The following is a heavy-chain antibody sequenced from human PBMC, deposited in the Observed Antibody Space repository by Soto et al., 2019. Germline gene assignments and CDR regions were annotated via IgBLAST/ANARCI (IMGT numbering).Heavy chain of an antibody. Sequence: PGGSLRLSCAASGFTFSSYGMHWVRQAPGKGLEWVAVISYDGSNKYYADSVKGRFTISRDNSKNTLYLQMNSLRAEDTAVYYCAKDTLSVAAAAPTFDYWGQGTLVTVFS. CDR1: GFTFSSYG. CDR2: ISYDGSNK. J-gene: IGHJ4*02. D-gene: IGHD6-13*01. CDR3: AKDTLSVAAAAPTFDY. V-gene: IGHV3-30*18.